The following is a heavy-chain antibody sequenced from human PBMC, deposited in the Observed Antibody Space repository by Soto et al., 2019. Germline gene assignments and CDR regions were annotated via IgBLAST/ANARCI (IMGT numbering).Heavy chain of an antibody. Sequence: SETLSLTCTVSGGSISSYYWSWIRQPPGKGLEWIGYIYYSGSTNYNPSLKSRVTISVDTSKNQFSLKLSSVTAADTAVYYCAKHTSSSWGPLGDYWGQGTLVTVSS. D-gene: IGHD6-13*01. J-gene: IGHJ4*02. V-gene: IGHV4-59*01. CDR3: AKHTSSSWGPLGDY. CDR2: IYYSGST. CDR1: GGSISSYY.